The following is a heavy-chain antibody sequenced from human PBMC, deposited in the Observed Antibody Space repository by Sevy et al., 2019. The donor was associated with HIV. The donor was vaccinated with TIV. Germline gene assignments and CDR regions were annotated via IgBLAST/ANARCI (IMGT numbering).Heavy chain of an antibody. CDR2: INGGGDST. CDR3: AKDYYGVGGYYFDY. D-gene: IGHD4-17*01. Sequence: GGSLRLSCEASGFIFSSYAMSWVRQAPGTGLEWVSGINGGGDSTWYADSVKGRFTISRDNSKKVLYLQMNSLRAEDTAFYYCAKDYYGVGGYYFDYWGQRTLVTVSS. V-gene: IGHV3-23*01. CDR1: GFIFSSYA. J-gene: IGHJ4*02.